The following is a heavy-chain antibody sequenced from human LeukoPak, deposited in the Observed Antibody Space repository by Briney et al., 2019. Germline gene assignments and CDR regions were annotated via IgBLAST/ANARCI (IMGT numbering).Heavy chain of an antibody. V-gene: IGHV4-59*01. Sequence: SETLSLTCTVSGGSISSYYWSWIRQPPGKGLEWIGYIYYSGSTNYNPSLKSRVTISVDTSKNQFPLKLSSVTAADTAVYYCARVRGSRGAFDIWGQGTMVTVSS. D-gene: IGHD6-19*01. CDR2: IYYSGST. J-gene: IGHJ3*02. CDR3: ARVRGSRGAFDI. CDR1: GGSISSYY.